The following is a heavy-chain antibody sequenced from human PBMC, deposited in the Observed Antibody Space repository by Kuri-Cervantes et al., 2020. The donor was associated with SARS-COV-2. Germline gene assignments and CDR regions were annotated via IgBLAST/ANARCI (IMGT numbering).Heavy chain of an antibody. CDR1: GGSISSYY. V-gene: IGHV4-59*01. CDR2: IYYSWST. J-gene: IGHJ5*02. D-gene: IGHD2-2*01. CDR3: ARSTLPAARYNWFDP. Sequence: ESLKISCTVSGGSISSYYWSWIRQPPGKGLEWIGYIYYSWSTNFNPSLKSRVTISVDTSKNQFSLKLSSVTAADTAVYYCARSTLPAARYNWFDPWGQGTLVTVSS.